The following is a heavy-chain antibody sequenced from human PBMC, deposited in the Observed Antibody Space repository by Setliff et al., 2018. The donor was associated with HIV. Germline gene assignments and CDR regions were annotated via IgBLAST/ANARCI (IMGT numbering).Heavy chain of an antibody. J-gene: IGHJ3*02. V-gene: IGHV3-9*03. CDR1: GLRFDDYA. Sequence: GGSLRLSCAASGLRFDDYAMHWVRQAPGKGLEWVSGISWNSGNIGYADSVKGRFTISRDNAKNSVYLQMNSLKAEDMAVYYCARERIRGTFDIWGQGTMVTVSS. D-gene: IGHD1-26*01. CDR2: ISWNSGNI. CDR3: ARERIRGTFDI.